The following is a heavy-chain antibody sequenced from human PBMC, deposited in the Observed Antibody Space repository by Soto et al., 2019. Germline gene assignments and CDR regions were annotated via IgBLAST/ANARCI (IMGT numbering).Heavy chain of an antibody. CDR1: GGSFSGYY. CDR3: ARGEVRGALDY. J-gene: IGHJ4*02. CDR2: INHSGST. Sequence: SETLSLTCAVYGGSFSGYYWSWIRQPPGKGLEWIGEINHSGSTNYNPSLKSRVTISVDTSKNQFSLKLSSVTAADTAVYYCARGEVRGALDYWGQGTLVTVSS. V-gene: IGHV4-34*01. D-gene: IGHD3-10*01.